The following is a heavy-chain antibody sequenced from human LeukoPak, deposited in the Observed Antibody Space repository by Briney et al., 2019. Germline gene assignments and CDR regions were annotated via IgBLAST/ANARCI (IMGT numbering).Heavy chain of an antibody. J-gene: IGHJ4*02. D-gene: IGHD2-2*01. CDR1: GGSISSSSYY. V-gene: IGHV4-39*07. CDR2: INHSGST. CDR3: ARLRLCTICPFDY. Sequence: SETLSLTCTVSGGSISSSSYYWGWIRQPPGKGLEWIGEINHSGSTNYNPSLKSRVTISVDTSKNQFSLNLSSVTAADTAMYYCARLRLCTICPFDYWGRGTLVTVSS.